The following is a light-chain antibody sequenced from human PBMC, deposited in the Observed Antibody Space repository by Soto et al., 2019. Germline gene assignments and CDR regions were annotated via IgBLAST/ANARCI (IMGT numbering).Light chain of an antibody. J-gene: IGLJ1*01. CDR2: EVS. Sequence: QSVLTQPASVSGSPGQSITISCTGTSSDVGSYNLVSWYQQHPGKAPKLMIYEVSKRPSGVSNRFSGSKSGNTDSLTISGLHAEDEADYYCCSYAGSSTLYVFGTGTKVTVL. CDR3: CSYAGSSTLYV. CDR1: SSDVGSYNL. V-gene: IGLV2-23*02.